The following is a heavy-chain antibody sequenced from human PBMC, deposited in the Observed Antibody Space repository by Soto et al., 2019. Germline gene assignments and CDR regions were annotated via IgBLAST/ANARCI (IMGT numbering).Heavy chain of an antibody. CDR3: ARDGGARLRYFDPTPPNWFDP. Sequence: GASVKVSCKASGGTFSSYAISWVRQAPGQGLEWMGGIIPIFGTANYAQKFQGRVTITADESTSTAYMELSSLRSEDTAVYYCARDGGARLRYFDPTPPNWFDPWGQGTLVTVS. D-gene: IGHD3-9*01. V-gene: IGHV1-69*13. CDR1: GGTFSSYA. J-gene: IGHJ5*02. CDR2: IIPIFGTA.